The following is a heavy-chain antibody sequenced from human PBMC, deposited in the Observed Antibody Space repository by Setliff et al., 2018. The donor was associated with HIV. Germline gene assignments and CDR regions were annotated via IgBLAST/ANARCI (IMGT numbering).Heavy chain of an antibody. V-gene: IGHV3-23*01. CDR1: GFTFSSYA. CDR3: ARDCRVGWVFTYGMDV. CDR2: ITSGGST. J-gene: IGHJ6*02. Sequence: GGSLRLSCAASGFTFSSYAMSWVRQTPEKGLEWVSIITSGGSTYYADSAKGRFIISRDNSQNTLYLQMNSLRADDTAVYYCARDCRVGWVFTYGMDVWGQGTLVTVSS. D-gene: IGHD6-13*01.